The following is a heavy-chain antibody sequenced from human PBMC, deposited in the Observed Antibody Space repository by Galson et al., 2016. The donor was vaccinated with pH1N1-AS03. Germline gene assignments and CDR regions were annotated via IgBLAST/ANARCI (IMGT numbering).Heavy chain of an antibody. Sequence: LSLTCTVSGGSISSSSYYWGWIRQPPGKGLEWIGSIYYSGSTYYNPSLKSRVIISVDTSKNQFSLKLSSVTAADTAVYYCARHGVGSSWTAEYFQHWGQGTLVTVSS. J-gene: IGHJ1*01. V-gene: IGHV4-39*01. CDR1: GGSISSSSYY. CDR3: ARHGVGSSWTAEYFQH. D-gene: IGHD6-13*01. CDR2: IYYSGST.